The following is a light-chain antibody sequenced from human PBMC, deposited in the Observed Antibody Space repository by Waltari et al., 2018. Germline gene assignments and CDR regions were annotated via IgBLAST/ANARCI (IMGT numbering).Light chain of an antibody. CDR3: SSYTSSTTL. V-gene: IGLV2-14*03. CDR2: DVN. Sequence: QSALTQPASVSGSPGQSITISCTGTSSDVGAYIYVSWYQQQPGKAPKLLIYDVNTWPYGVSNRFSGSNSGNTASLTISGLQAEDEADYYCSSYTSSTTLFGGGTKLTVL. J-gene: IGLJ2*01. CDR1: SSDVGAYIY.